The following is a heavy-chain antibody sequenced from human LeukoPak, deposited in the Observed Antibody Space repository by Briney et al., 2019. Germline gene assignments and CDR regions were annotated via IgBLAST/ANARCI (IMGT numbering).Heavy chain of an antibody. CDR3: ARAPTGGQLVSNWFDP. D-gene: IGHD6-6*01. CDR1: GGSFSGYY. Sequence: PSETLSLTCAVYGGSFSGYYWSWIRQPPGKGLEWIGEINHSGSTNYNPSLKSRVTISVDTSKNQFSLKLSSVTAADTAVYYCARAPTGGQLVSNWFDPWGQGTLVTVSP. V-gene: IGHV4-34*01. CDR2: INHSGST. J-gene: IGHJ5*02.